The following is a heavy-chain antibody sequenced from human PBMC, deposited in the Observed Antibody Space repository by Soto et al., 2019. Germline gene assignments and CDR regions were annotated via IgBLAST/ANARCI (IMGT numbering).Heavy chain of an antibody. CDR2: VYYTGST. Sequence: SETLSLTCTVSGDSISTFYWGWMRQSPGKELEWIGYVYYTGSTNYNPSLKSRVTISVDRSKNQFSLKLTSANAADTAVYYCARGRTVRNLADASRDYFYFFDYCGQGTQVTVAS. CDR1: GDSISTFY. J-gene: IGHJ4*02. CDR3: ARGRTVRNLADASRDYFYFFDY. V-gene: IGHV4-59*01. D-gene: IGHD3-22*01.